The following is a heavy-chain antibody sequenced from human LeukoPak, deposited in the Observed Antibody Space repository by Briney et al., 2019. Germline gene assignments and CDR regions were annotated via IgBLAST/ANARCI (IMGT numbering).Heavy chain of an antibody. CDR3: AKGTYCGGDCYSAHLPFDY. J-gene: IGHJ4*02. Sequence: GGSLRLPCAASGFTFSSYAMSWVRQAPGKGLEWVSAISGSGGSTYYADSVKGRFTISRDNSKNTLYLQMNSLRAEDTAVYYCAKGTYCGGDCYSAHLPFDYWGQGTLVTVSS. CDR2: ISGSGGST. CDR1: GFTFSSYA. D-gene: IGHD2-21*02. V-gene: IGHV3-23*01.